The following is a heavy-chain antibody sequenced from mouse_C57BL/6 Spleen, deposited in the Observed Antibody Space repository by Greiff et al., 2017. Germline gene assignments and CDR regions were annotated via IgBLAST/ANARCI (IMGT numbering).Heavy chain of an antibody. J-gene: IGHJ2*01. D-gene: IGHD1-1*01. CDR1: GYTFTSYW. CDR3: ARRGVITTVVATDC. CDR2: IHPNSGST. Sequence: QVQLQQPGAELVKPGASVKLSCKASGYTFTSYWMHWVKQRPGQGLEWIGMIHPNSGSTNYNEKFKSKATLTVDKSSSTAYMQLSSLTSEDSAVYYCARRGVITTVVATDCWGQGTTLTVSS. V-gene: IGHV1-64*01.